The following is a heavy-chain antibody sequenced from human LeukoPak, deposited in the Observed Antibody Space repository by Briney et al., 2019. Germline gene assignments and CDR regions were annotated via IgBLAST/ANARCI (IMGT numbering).Heavy chain of an antibody. Sequence: ASVKVSCKTSGYTFSEYYIYWVRQAPGQGLEWMGWIDPSTGGTNYAQKLQGRVTMTTDTSTSTAYMELRSLRSDDTAVYYCARDRGEYYYDSSGYYYRFDYWGQGTLVTVSS. CDR2: IDPSTGGT. D-gene: IGHD3-22*01. CDR3: ARDRGEYYYDSSGYYYRFDY. J-gene: IGHJ4*02. V-gene: IGHV1-18*01. CDR1: GYTFSEYY.